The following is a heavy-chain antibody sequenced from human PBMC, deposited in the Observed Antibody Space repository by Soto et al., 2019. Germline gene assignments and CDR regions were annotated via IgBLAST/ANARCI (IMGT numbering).Heavy chain of an antibody. CDR1: TGTTGVFY. Sequence: SETLSPTCRVATGTTGVFYWTLNHHPAGKGLEGIGRGDSGGNTKYNPCLQTRDTRSLDTSNNQCSLSLTSVPAADTAVYECARGQRFSDWFDPWGQGTLVPVSS. CDR3: ARGQRFSDWFDP. J-gene: IGHJ5*02. V-gene: IGHV4-4*07. D-gene: IGHD3-3*01. CDR2: GDSGGNT.